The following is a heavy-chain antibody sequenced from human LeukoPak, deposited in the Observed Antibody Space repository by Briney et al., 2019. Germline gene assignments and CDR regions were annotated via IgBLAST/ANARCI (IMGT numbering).Heavy chain of an antibody. D-gene: IGHD2-15*01. V-gene: IGHV1-2*02. Sequence: ASVKVSCKASGYTFTGYFMHWVRQAPGQGLEWMGWINPNSGGTDYAQKSQGRVTMTRDTSIRTAYMELSRLRSDDTAAYYCARGDIVYGMDVWGQGTTVTVSS. CDR2: INPNSGGT. J-gene: IGHJ6*02. CDR1: GYTFTGYF. CDR3: ARGDIVYGMDV.